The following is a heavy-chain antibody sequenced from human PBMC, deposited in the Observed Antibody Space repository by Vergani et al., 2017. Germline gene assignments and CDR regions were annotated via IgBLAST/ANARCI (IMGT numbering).Heavy chain of an antibody. CDR1: GFTFSSYA. J-gene: IGHJ4*02. Sequence: EVQLLESGGGLVQPGESLRLSCAASGFTFSSYAMSWVRQAPGKGLEWVSTISGSGDSTYYADSVKGRFTISRDNSKNTLYLQMNSLRAEDTAVYYCAKVGSDGDYFDYWGQGTLVTVSS. CDR2: ISGSGDST. V-gene: IGHV3-23*01. D-gene: IGHD4-17*01. CDR3: AKVGSDGDYFDY.